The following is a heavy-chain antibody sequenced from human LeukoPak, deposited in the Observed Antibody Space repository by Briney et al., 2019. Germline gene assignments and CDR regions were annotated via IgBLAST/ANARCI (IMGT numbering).Heavy chain of an antibody. CDR2: ISAYNGDT. CDR1: GYIFTSYS. V-gene: IGHV1-18*01. J-gene: IGHJ3*02. Sequence: ASATVSCKASGYIFTSYSISWVRQAPGQGLEWRGWISAYNGDTNYVQKHQGRVTMTTDTSTSTAYMELKSLRSDDTAVYYCAREEGAPIAAANIWGLGTKVTVSS. CDR3: AREEGAPIAAANI. D-gene: IGHD6-13*01.